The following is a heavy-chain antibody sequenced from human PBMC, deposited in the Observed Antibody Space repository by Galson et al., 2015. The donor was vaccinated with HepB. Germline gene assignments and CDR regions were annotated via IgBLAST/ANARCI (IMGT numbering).Heavy chain of an antibody. CDR3: ARVADADYGDHSHFDC. CDR2: ICVSTNNK. V-gene: IGHV3-11*06. D-gene: IGHD4-23*01. CDR1: GFTFSDYY. Sequence: SLRLSCAASGFTFSDYYMRWVRQAPGKGLEWVAYICVSTNNKNYADSVKGRFTVSRDNAKNSLNLQMDSLRAEDTAVYYCARVADADYGDHSHFDCWGQGTRVTVTS. J-gene: IGHJ4*02.